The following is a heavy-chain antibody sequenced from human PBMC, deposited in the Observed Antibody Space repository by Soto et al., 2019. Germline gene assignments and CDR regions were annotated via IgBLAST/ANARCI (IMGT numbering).Heavy chain of an antibody. Sequence: GGALRLSCAASGFTFSDYYMSWIRQAPGKGLEWVSYISSSGSTIYYADSVKGRFTISRDNAKNSLYLQMNSLRAEDTAVYYCARGQTQLWSDYYYYGMDVWGQGTTVTVSS. D-gene: IGHD5-18*01. V-gene: IGHV3-11*01. CDR3: ARGQTQLWSDYYYYGMDV. CDR1: GFTFSDYY. J-gene: IGHJ6*02. CDR2: ISSSGSTI.